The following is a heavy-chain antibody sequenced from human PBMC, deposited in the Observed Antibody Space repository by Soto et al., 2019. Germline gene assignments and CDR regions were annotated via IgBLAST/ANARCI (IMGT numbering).Heavy chain of an antibody. D-gene: IGHD2-2*01. CDR1: GFTFSRYS. CDR2: ISSGCRTI. CDR3: ARGDIVVVPAAMDS. J-gene: IGHJ3*02. Sequence: EVQLVESGGGWVQPGGSLRLSCAASGFTFSRYSMNWVRQAPGKGLEWVSYISSGCRTIYYADSLKGRFTIPRDNAKNALYLQMNSLRADDTAVYYCARGDIVVVPAAMDSWGQGTMVTVSS. V-gene: IGHV3-48*01.